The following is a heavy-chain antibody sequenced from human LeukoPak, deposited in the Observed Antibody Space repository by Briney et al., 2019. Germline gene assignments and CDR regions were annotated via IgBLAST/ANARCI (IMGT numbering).Heavy chain of an antibody. Sequence: GGSLRLSCAASGFTFSSYGMHWVHQAPGKGLEWVAVISYDGSNKYYADSVKGRFTISRDNSKNTLYLQMNSLRAEDTAVYYCATGIVGATGSAFDIWGQGTMVTVSS. V-gene: IGHV3-30*03. CDR3: ATGIVGATGSAFDI. CDR1: GFTFSSYG. D-gene: IGHD1-26*01. J-gene: IGHJ3*02. CDR2: ISYDGSNK.